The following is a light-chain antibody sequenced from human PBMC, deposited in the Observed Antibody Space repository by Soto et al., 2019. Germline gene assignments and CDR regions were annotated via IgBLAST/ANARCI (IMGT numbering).Light chain of an antibody. J-gene: IGKJ1*01. CDR3: QQYESYWT. V-gene: IGKV1-5*01. CDR1: QTIGSW. Sequence: DIQMSKSPSTLSASVGDRVTVTVRASQTIGSWLAWYQQKPGRAPKLLIFDASSLQSGVPSRFSGSGSATEFTLTISSLQPNDFATYYCQQYESYWTFGQGTKVDIK. CDR2: DAS.